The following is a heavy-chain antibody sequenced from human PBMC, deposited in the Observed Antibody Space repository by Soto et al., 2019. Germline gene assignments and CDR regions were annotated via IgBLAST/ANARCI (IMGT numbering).Heavy chain of an antibody. J-gene: IGHJ4*02. CDR2: ISGSGGST. CDR1: GFTFSSYA. CDR3: AKDETYYDFWSGYLPRDYFDY. D-gene: IGHD3-3*01. V-gene: IGHV3-23*01. Sequence: GGSLRLSCAASGFTFSSYAMSWVRQAPGKGLEWVSAISGSGGSTYYGDSVKGRFTISRDNSKNTLYLQMNSLRAEDTAVYYCAKDETYYDFWSGYLPRDYFDYWGQGTLVTVSS.